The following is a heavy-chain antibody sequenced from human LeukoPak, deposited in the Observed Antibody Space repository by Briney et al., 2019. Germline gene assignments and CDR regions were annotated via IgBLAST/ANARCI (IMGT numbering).Heavy chain of an antibody. J-gene: IGHJ6*03. CDR2: MNPNSGNT. Sequence: GAPVKVSCKASGYTFTSYDINWVRQAAGQGLEWMGWMNPNSGNTGYAQKFQGRVTMTRNTSISTAYMELSSLRSEDTAVYYCARGAPMPYCSSTSCYAANYYYYMDVWGKGTTVTVSS. D-gene: IGHD2-2*01. V-gene: IGHV1-8*01. CDR1: GYTFTSYD. CDR3: ARGAPMPYCSSTSCYAANYYYYMDV.